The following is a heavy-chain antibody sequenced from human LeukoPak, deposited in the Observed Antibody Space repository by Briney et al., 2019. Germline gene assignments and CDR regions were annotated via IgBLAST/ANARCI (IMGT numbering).Heavy chain of an antibody. Sequence: GGSLRLSCAASGFTFSSYSMNWVRQAPGKGLEWVSSIRSSSSYIYYADSLKGRFTISRDNAKNSLYLQMNSLRVEDTAVYYCARGIDYWGRGTLVTVSS. V-gene: IGHV3-21*04. CDR1: GFTFSSYS. CDR2: IRSSSSYI. J-gene: IGHJ4*02. CDR3: ARGIDY.